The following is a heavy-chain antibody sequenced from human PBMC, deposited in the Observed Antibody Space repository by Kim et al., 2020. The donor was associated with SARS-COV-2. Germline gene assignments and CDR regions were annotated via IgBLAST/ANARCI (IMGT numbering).Heavy chain of an antibody. CDR1: GYTFTGYY. Sequence: ASVKVSCKASGYTFTGYYMHWVRQAPGQGLEWMGRINPNSGGTNYAQKFQGRVTMTRDTSISTAYMELSRLRSDDTAVYYCARDNLGIFGVVHRAFDIWGQGTMVTVSS. J-gene: IGHJ3*02. CDR3: ARDNLGIFGVVHRAFDI. V-gene: IGHV1-2*06. CDR2: INPNSGGT. D-gene: IGHD3-3*01.